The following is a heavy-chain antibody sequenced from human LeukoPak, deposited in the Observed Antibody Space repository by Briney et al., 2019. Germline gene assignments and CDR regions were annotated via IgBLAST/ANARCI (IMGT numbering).Heavy chain of an antibody. D-gene: IGHD4-17*01. CDR3: RRGTVTTANFDC. CDR1: GVSISTSY. J-gene: IGHJ4*02. CDR2: IHYSGDT. V-gene: IGHV4-59*01. Sequence: SETPSLTCSVSGVSISTSYWSWIRHPPGKGREWIGYIHYSGDTNNSPSLKSRVTMSADTSKNQFSLTLSAVPAADAAVYYCRRGTVTTANFDCWGQGALVSVSS.